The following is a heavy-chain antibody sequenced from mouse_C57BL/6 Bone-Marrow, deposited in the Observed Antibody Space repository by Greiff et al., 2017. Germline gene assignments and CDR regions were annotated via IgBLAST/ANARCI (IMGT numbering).Heavy chain of an antibody. D-gene: IGHD1-1*02. V-gene: IGHV14-4*01. J-gene: IGHJ3*01. CDR3: TTEPLYGPNAY. CDR1: GFNIKDDY. CDR2: IDPENGDT. Sequence: VQLQQPGAELVRPGASVKLSCTASGFNIKDDYMHWVKQRPEQGLEWIGWIDPENGDTEYASKFQGKATITADTSSNTAYLQLSSLTSEDTAVYYCTTEPLYGPNAYWGQGTLVTVSA.